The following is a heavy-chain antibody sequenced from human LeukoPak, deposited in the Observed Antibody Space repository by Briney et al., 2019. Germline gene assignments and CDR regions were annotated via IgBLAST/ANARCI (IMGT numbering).Heavy chain of an antibody. CDR1: GYSFTSYW. J-gene: IGHJ4*02. Sequence: GESLKISCKGSGYSFTSYWIGWVRQMPGKGLAWMGIIYPGDSDTRYSPSFQGQVTISADKSISTAYLQWSSLKASDTAMYYCARAHRTAYYYGSGSYYAYWGQGTLVTVSS. V-gene: IGHV5-51*01. CDR3: ARAHRTAYYYGSGSYYAY. D-gene: IGHD3-10*01. CDR2: IYPGDSDT.